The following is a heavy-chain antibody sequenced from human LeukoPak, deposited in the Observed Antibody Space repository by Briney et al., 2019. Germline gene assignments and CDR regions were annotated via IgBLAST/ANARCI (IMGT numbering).Heavy chain of an antibody. CDR2: INWNGGST. J-gene: IGHJ6*02. D-gene: IGHD3-10*01. Sequence: GGSLRLSCAASGFTFDDYGMSWVRQAPGKGLEWVSGINWNGGSTGYADSVKGRFTISRDNAKNSLYLQMNSLRAEDTALYYCASHGVWFGELSSYYYYGMDVWGQGTTVTVSS. V-gene: IGHV3-20*04. CDR1: GFTFDDYG. CDR3: ASHGVWFGELSSYYYYGMDV.